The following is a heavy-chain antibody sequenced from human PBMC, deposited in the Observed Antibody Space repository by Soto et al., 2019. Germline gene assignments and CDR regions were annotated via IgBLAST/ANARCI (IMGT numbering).Heavy chain of an antibody. CDR2: IERDDDDK. J-gene: IGHJ6*02. Sequence: SGPTLLNPTETLTLTCTFSGFSITSPGMSVSWIRQPPGRALEWLALIERDDDDKYYSTSLKTRLTISKDTRKNQVVLTMANMDPADTATYYCARSIRGPRKFNGMDVWGQGTTVTVSS. V-gene: IGHV2-70*13. D-gene: IGHD1-20*01. CDR3: ARSIRGPRKFNGMDV. CDR1: GFSITSPGMS.